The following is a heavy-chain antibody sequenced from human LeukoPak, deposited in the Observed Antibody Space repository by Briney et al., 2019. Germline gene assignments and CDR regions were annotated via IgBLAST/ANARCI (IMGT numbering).Heavy chain of an antibody. CDR1: GFTFRSYG. Sequence: GGSLRLSCAASGFTFRSYGMHWVRQAPGKGLEWVSFIRHDGSNKYYADSVKGRFTISRDNSKNTLYLQMNSLRAEDTAVYYCAKDKGSSAPYYFDYWGQGTLVTVSS. CDR2: IRHDGSNK. V-gene: IGHV3-30*02. D-gene: IGHD6-6*01. J-gene: IGHJ4*02. CDR3: AKDKGSSAPYYFDY.